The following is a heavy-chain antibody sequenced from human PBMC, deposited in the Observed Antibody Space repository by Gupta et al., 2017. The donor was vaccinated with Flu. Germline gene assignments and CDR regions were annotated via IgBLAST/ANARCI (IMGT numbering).Heavy chain of an antibody. Sequence: QVQLVESGGGVVQPGRSLRLSCVASGLTFRTYGMHWVRQAPGKGLEWVAFISYDESNKYYTTSVKGRFTISRDNSENTVYLQMNSLRAEDAAVYDGARANTEYRLLSAVDKWGQGTRVTVSS. CDR3: ARANTEYRLLSAVDK. CDR2: ISYDESNK. J-gene: IGHJ3*02. V-gene: IGHV3-30*03. CDR1: GLTFRTYG. D-gene: IGHD2-2*01.